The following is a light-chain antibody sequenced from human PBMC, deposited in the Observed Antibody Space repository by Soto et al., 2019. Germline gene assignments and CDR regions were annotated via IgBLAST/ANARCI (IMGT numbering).Light chain of an antibody. CDR1: QGISNY. CDR3: QWYDSAPLT. CDR2: GAS. J-gene: IGKJ5*01. Sequence: IPVTQSPSSLSASVGDRVTITCRASQGISNYVAWYQQKPGRVPSLLIYGASNLQSGVPSRFTGSGFGTDFTLTITSLQTEDVATYYCQWYDSAPLTFGRGTRLEIK. V-gene: IGKV1-27*01.